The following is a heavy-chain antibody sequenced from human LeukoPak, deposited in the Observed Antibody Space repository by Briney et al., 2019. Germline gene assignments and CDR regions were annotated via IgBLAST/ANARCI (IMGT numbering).Heavy chain of an antibody. CDR1: GYTFTSYG. CDR3: ARGPLGSGWYRGDY. V-gene: IGHV1-18*01. J-gene: IGHJ4*02. D-gene: IGHD6-19*01. Sequence: ASVKVSCKASGYTFTSYGISWVRQAPGQGLEWMGWISAYNGNTNYAQKLQGRVAMTTDTSTSTAYMELRSLTSDDTAVYYCARGPLGSGWYRGDYWGQGTLVTVSS. CDR2: ISAYNGNT.